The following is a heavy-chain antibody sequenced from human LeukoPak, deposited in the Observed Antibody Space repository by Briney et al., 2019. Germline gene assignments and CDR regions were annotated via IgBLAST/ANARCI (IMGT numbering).Heavy chain of an antibody. CDR1: GGSISSYY. Sequence: SETLSLTCTVSGGSISSYYWSWIRQPAGKGLEWIGRIYTSGSTNYNPSLKSRVTMSVDTSKNQFSLKLSSVTAADTAVYYCARVIAAAGPGWFDPWGQGTLVTVSS. V-gene: IGHV4-4*07. CDR2: IYTSGST. D-gene: IGHD6-13*01. J-gene: IGHJ5*02. CDR3: ARVIAAAGPGWFDP.